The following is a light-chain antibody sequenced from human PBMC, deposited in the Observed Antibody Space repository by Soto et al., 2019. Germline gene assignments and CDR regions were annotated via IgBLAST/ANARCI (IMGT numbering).Light chain of an antibody. V-gene: IGLV2-8*01. J-gene: IGLJ3*02. CDR2: DVS. CDR1: SSDVGAYNY. CDR3: ISYAGSSISV. Sequence: QSALTQPPSASGSPGQSVTICCTGTSSDVGAYNYVSWYQQHPGKAPKLMIYDVSKRPSGVPDRFSGSKSGNTASLTVSGLQAEDEADFYCISYAGSSISVFGARTKLTVL.